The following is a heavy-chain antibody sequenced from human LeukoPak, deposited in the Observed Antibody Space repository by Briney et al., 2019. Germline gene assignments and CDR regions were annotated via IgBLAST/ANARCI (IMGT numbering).Heavy chain of an antibody. CDR3: ARYCSSTSCYVGGDY. CDR1: GFTFSSYW. CDR2: IKQDGSEK. J-gene: IGHJ4*02. Sequence: GGSLRLSCAASGFTFSSYWMSWVRQAPGKRLEWVANIKQDGSEKYYVDSVKGRFTISRDNAKNSLYLQMNSLRAEDTAVYYCARYCSSTSCYVGGDYWGQGTLVTVSS. V-gene: IGHV3-7*01. D-gene: IGHD2-2*01.